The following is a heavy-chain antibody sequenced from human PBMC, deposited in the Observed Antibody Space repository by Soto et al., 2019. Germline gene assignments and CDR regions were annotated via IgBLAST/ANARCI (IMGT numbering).Heavy chain of an antibody. J-gene: IGHJ6*02. D-gene: IGHD2-21*02. CDR3: ARLGHCGADCYSRHYYYGMDV. Sequence: PGESLKSSCKASGNRFTSYWISWGRQMQGKGLEWIGRIDPSDSYTNYSPSFQGHVTLSADRSSKTVYLQWSRLEASDPAMYYCARLGHCGADCYSRHYYYGMDVWGQGTTVTV. CDR2: IDPSDSYT. CDR1: GNRFTSYW. V-gene: IGHV5-10-1*01.